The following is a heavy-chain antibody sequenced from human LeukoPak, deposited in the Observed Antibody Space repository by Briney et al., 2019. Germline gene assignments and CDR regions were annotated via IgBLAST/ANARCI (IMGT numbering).Heavy chain of an antibody. CDR2: IFYSGST. CDR3: ARGSIAARNDAFDI. D-gene: IGHD6-6*01. J-gene: IGHJ3*02. V-gene: IGHV4-59*01. Sequence: PSETLSLTCAVSGGSISSYYWSWIRQPPGKGLEWIGNIFYSGSTNYNPSLKSRVKISVETSKNQFSLKLSFVTAAGTAVYYCARGSIAARNDAFDIWGQGTMVTVSS. CDR1: GGSISSYY.